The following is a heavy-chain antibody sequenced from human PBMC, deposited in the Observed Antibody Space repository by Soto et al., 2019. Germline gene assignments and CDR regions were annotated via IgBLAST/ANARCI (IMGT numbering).Heavy chain of an antibody. Sequence: GGSLRLSCAASGFTFSNAWMSWVRQAPGKGLEWVGRIKSKTDGGTTDYAAPVKGRFTISRDDSKNTLYLQMNSLKTEDTAVYYCTTGSRQWLATLDYWGQGTLVTVSS. D-gene: IGHD6-19*01. CDR1: GFTFSNAW. J-gene: IGHJ4*02. CDR2: IKSKTDGGTT. V-gene: IGHV3-15*01. CDR3: TTGSRQWLATLDY.